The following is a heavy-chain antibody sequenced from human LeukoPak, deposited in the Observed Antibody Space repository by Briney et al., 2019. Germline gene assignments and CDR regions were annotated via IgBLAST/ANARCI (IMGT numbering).Heavy chain of an antibody. CDR3: GRVDMATTKDY. D-gene: IGHD5-24*01. CDR1: GYTLTELS. Sequence: ASVRVSCKVSGYTLTELSMHWVRQAPGKGLEWMGGFDPEDGETIYAQKFQGRVTMTEDTSTDTAYMDLRSLSSDDTAVYYCGRVDMATTKDYWGQGTLVTVSS. J-gene: IGHJ4*02. V-gene: IGHV1-24*01. CDR2: FDPEDGET.